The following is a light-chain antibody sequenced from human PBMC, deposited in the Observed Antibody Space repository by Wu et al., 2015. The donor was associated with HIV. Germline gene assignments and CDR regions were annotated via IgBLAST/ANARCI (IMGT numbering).Light chain of an antibody. CDR2: GAS. CDR3: QQYNDWPET. J-gene: IGKJ1*01. V-gene: IGKV3-15*01. CDR1: QSVSGS. Sequence: EIVMTQSPATLSLSPGERATLSCRASQSVSGSLAWYQQKPGQAPRLLIYGASTRAAGIPARFSGSGSGTEFTLTINSLQSVDFAVYYCQQYNDWPETFGQGTK.